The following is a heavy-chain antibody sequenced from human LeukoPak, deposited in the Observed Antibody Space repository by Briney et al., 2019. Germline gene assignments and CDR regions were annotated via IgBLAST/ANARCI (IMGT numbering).Heavy chain of an antibody. Sequence: GGSLRLSCAASGSTFRTYAMSWVRQAPGKGLEWVSAIAGSGGFTTYADSVKGRFTISRANSKNTLYLQMNSLRTEDTAIYYRAKDCPAYSSGWSNGDPDYFQHWGQGTLVTVSS. CDR1: GSTFRTYA. D-gene: IGHD6-19*01. J-gene: IGHJ1*01. CDR3: AKDCPAYSSGWSNGDPDYFQH. V-gene: IGHV3-23*01. CDR2: IAGSGGFT.